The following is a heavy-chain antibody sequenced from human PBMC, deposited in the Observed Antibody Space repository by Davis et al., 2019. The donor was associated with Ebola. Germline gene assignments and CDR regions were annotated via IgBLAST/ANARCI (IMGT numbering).Heavy chain of an antibody. J-gene: IGHJ4*02. Sequence: GESLKISCAASGFAFSDAWMSWVRQAPGKGLEYIGRIKGRAEGGTADYTAPVKGRFSISRDDSKNTLYLQADSLKPEDTAVYYCSTFPVPYYGYEDDYWGKGTLVTVSS. CDR2: IKGRAEGGTA. D-gene: IGHD3-10*01. CDR1: GFAFSDAW. V-gene: IGHV3-15*01. CDR3: STFPVPYYGYEDDY.